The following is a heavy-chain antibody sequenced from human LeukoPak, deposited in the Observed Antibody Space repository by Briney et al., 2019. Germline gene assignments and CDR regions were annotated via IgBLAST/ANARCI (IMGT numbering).Heavy chain of an antibody. Sequence: SETLSLTCAVYGGSFSGYYWSWIRQPPGKGLEWIGEINHSGSTNYNPPLKSRVTISVDTSKNQFSLKLSSVTAADTAVYYCASGGLYYYYYGMDVWGQGTTVTVSS. CDR3: ASGGLYYYYYGMDV. CDR2: INHSGST. J-gene: IGHJ6*02. CDR1: GGSFSGYY. V-gene: IGHV4-34*01.